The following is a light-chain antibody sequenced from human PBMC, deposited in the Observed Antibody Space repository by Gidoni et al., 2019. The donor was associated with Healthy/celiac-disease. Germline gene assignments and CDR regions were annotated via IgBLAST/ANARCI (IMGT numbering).Light chain of an antibody. J-gene: IGLJ1*01. V-gene: IGLV2-14*01. Sequence: QSALTQPASVSGSPGQSITISCTGTSSDVGGYNYVSWYQQHPGKAPKLMIYAVSNRPSGVSNRFSGSKSGNTASLTISGLQAEDEAEYYCSSYTSTSVFGSGTKVTVL. CDR2: AVS. CDR1: SSDVGGYNY. CDR3: SSYTSTSV.